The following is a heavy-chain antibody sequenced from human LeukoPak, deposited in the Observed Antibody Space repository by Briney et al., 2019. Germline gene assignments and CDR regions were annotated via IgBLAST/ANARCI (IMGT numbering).Heavy chain of an antibody. J-gene: IGHJ3*02. V-gene: IGHV3-30-3*01. CDR2: ISYDGSSK. CDR1: GFTFSSYA. Sequence: GGSLRLPCAASGFTFSSYAMHWVRQAPGKGLEWVAVISYDGSSKYYADSVKGRFTISRDNSKNTLYLQMNSLRAEDTAVYYCARKYGSGSYYNLPDAFDIWGQGTMVTVSS. D-gene: IGHD3-10*01. CDR3: ARKYGSGSYYNLPDAFDI.